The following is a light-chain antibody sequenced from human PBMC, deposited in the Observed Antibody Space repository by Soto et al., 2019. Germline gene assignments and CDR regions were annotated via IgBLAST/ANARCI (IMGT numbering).Light chain of an antibody. CDR2: DVS. J-gene: IGLJ1*01. CDR1: SSDVGAYNY. CDR3: CSCAGGYSYV. V-gene: IGLV2-11*01. Sequence: QSALTQPRSVSGSPGQSVTISCTGTSSDVGAYNYVSWYQQHPGKAPKLMIYDVSKRPSGVPDRFSGSKSGNTASLTISGLQAEDETDYYCCSCAGGYSYVFGTGTKVTVL.